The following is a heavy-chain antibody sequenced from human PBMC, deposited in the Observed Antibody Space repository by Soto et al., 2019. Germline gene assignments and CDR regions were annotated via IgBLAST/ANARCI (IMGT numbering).Heavy chain of an antibody. V-gene: IGHV4-34*01. CDR3: ARGSRVRGVIDY. J-gene: IGHJ4*02. Sequence: QVQLQQWGAGLLKPSETLSLTCAVYGGSFSGYYWSWIRQPPGKGLEWIGEINHSGSTNYNPSLKRPVHNLVSTVQEQVPLEASFVAGADTAVYYCARGSRVRGVIDYWGQGTLVTVSS. CDR1: GGSFSGYY. D-gene: IGHD3-10*01. CDR2: INHSGST.